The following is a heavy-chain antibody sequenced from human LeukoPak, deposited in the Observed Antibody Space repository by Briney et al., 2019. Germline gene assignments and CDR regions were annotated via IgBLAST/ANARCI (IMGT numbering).Heavy chain of an antibody. Sequence: ASVKVSCKASGYIFTKYVVHWVRQAPGQRPEWMGWIKAGNGDTKYSQNFQGRLTITRDTSASTVYMELSSLTSGDTALYYCARDDCGDTCYPGGYWGQGTLVTVSS. V-gene: IGHV1-3*01. D-gene: IGHD2-21*01. CDR3: ARDDCGDTCYPGGY. J-gene: IGHJ4*02. CDR2: IKAGNGDT. CDR1: GYIFTKYV.